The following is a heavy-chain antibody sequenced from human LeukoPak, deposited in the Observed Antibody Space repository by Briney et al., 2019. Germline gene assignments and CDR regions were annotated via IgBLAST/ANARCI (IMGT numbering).Heavy chain of an antibody. D-gene: IGHD4-23*01. CDR1: GFSFSNYS. CDR2: TGFDSETN. V-gene: IGHV3-48*01. Sequence: GGSLRLSCAASGFSFSNYSINWVRQAPGKGLEWISYTGFDSETNSHADSVKGRITISGDNAKNAPNLQLTSLRVEDTAVYYCARGGSYGGYHSYWGQGTLVTVSS. J-gene: IGHJ4*02. CDR3: ARGGSYGGYHSY.